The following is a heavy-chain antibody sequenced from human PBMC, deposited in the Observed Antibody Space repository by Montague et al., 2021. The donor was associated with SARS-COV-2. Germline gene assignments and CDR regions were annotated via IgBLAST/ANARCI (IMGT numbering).Heavy chain of an antibody. J-gene: IGHJ4*02. CDR3: ARAHSGSYYSEFDY. V-gene: IGHV3-30-3*01. D-gene: IGHD1-26*01. CDR1: GFTFSSYA. Sequence: SLRLSCAASGFTFSSYAMHWVRQAPGKGLGWVAVISYDGSNKYYADSVKGRFTISRDNSKNTLYLQMNSLRAEDTAVYYCARAHSGSYYSEFDYWGQGTLVTVSS. CDR2: ISYDGSNK.